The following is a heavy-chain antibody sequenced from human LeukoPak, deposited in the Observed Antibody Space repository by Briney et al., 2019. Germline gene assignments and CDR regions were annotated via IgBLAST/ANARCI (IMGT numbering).Heavy chain of an antibody. CDR1: GGSISSYY. D-gene: IGHD3-3*01. J-gene: IGHJ4*02. V-gene: IGHV4-59*01. CDR2: IYYSGST. CDR3: ARASDFWSGYRYYFDY. Sequence: SETLSLTCTVSGGSISSYYWSWIRQPPGKGLEWIGYIYYSGSTNYNPSLKSRVTISVDTSKNQFSLKLSSVTAADTAVYYCARASDFWSGYRYYFDYWGQGTLVTVSS.